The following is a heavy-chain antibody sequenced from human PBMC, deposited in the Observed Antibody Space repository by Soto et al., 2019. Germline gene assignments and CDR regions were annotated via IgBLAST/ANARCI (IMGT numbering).Heavy chain of an antibody. CDR3: ARSVAVPGAHIHY. CDR1: GGSISGSY. Sequence: QVQLQESGPGLVKPSETLSLTCSVSGGSISGSYWSWIRQSPGKGLEWLGYVYYTGSTNYSPSLMSRVSSSVDTSKNEFPLRLSSVTAADTAVYFCARSVAVPGAHIHYWGQGTQVTVSS. J-gene: IGHJ4*02. D-gene: IGHD6-19*01. CDR2: VYYTGST. V-gene: IGHV4-59*01.